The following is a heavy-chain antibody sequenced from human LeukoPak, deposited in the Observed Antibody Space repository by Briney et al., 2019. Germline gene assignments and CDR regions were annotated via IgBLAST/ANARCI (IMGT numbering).Heavy chain of an antibody. J-gene: IGHJ4*02. D-gene: IGHD3-3*01. CDR2: INSDGSST. CDR1: GFTFSNYW. V-gene: IGHV3-74*01. Sequence: GGSLRLSCAASGFTFSNYWMHWVRQAPGKGLVWVSRINSDGSSTNYADSVKGRFTISRDNSKNTLYLQMNSLRAEDTAVYYCAKSYYDFWSGYYQTFDYWGQGTLVTVSS. CDR3: AKSYYDFWSGYYQTFDY.